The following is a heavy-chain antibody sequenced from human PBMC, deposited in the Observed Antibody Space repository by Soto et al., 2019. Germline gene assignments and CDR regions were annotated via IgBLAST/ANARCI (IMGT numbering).Heavy chain of an antibody. V-gene: IGHV1-46*01. CDR2: ITPSGGST. D-gene: IGHD6-6*01. CDR3: ARDRDPNTPRGEGYSSSLVMDV. Sequence: QVQLVQSGAEVKKPGASVKVSCKASGYTFTSYYMHWVRQAPGQGLEWMGIITPSGGSTSYAQKFQGRVTMTRDTSTSTVYMELSSLRSEDTAVYYCARDRDPNTPRGEGYSSSLVMDVWGQGTTVTVSS. CDR1: GYTFTSYY. J-gene: IGHJ6*02.